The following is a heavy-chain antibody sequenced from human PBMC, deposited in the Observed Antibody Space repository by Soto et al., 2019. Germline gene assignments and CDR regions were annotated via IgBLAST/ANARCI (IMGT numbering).Heavy chain of an antibody. D-gene: IGHD3-22*01. CDR3: ARYYYDSSGLEAGYYYGMDV. CDR2: IDPSDSYT. J-gene: IGHJ6*02. CDR1: GYSFTSYW. V-gene: IGHV5-10-1*01. Sequence: GESLKISCKGSGYSFTSYWISWVRQMPGKGLEWMGRIDPSDSYTNYSPSFQGHVTISADKSISTAYLQWSSLKASDTATYYCARYYYDSSGLEAGYYYGMDVWGQGTTVTVSS.